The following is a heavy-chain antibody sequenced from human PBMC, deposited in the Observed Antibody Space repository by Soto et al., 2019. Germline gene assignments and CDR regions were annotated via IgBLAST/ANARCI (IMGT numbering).Heavy chain of an antibody. D-gene: IGHD1-1*01. V-gene: IGHV4-59*08. CDR2: IYYSGST. CDR1: GGSISSYY. CDR3: ARRYGGNLDY. Sequence: PSETLSLTCTVSGGSISSYYWSWIRQPPGKGLEWIGYIYYSGSTNYNPSLKSRVTISVDTSKSQFSLKLSSATAADTAVYYCARRYGGNLDYWGQGTLVTVS. J-gene: IGHJ4*02.